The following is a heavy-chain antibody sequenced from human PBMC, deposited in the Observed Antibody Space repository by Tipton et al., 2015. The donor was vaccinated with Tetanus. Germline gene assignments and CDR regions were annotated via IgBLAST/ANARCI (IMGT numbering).Heavy chain of an antibody. CDR2: IYSDGST. CDR3: ARGLGVDY. D-gene: IGHD7-27*01. J-gene: IGHJ4*02. V-gene: IGHV3-53*01. CDR1: GSTVSSYQ. Sequence: SLRLSCAASGSTVSSYQMTWVRQAPGKGLEWVSVIYSDGSTYYADSVKGRFTISRDNLKNTLSLQMNSLRAEDTAVYYCARGLGVDYWSQGTLVTVSS.